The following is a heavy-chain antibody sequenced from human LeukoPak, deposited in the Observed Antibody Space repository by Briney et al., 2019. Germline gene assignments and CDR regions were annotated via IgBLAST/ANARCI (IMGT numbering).Heavy chain of an antibody. CDR3: AIHIVVVPAAKKKNWFDP. J-gene: IGHJ5*02. Sequence: SETLSLTCAVYGGSLSGYYWSWIRQPPGKGLEWIGEINHSGSTNYNPSLKSRVTISVDTSKNQLSLKLSSVTAADTAVYYCAIHIVVVPAAKKKNWFDPWGQGTLVTVSS. V-gene: IGHV4-34*01. CDR2: INHSGST. D-gene: IGHD2-2*01. CDR1: GGSLSGYY.